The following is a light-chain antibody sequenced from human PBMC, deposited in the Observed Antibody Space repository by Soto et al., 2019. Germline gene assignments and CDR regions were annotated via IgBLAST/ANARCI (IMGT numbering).Light chain of an antibody. CDR1: QPISNY. CDR3: QQTHAVPLT. V-gene: IGKV1-39*01. CDR2: GAS. Sequence: DVQMTQSPSSLSASVGDRVTITCRASQPISNYLNWYQQKAGEAPKVLIFGASSLQSGVPSKFSGSGYGTDFTLIINYLHPDDFATYYCQQTHAVPLTFGQGTRL. J-gene: IGKJ5*01.